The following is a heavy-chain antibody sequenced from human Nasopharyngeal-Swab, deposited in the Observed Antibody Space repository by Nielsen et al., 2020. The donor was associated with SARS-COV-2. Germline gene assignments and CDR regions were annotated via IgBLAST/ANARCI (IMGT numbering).Heavy chain of an antibody. J-gene: IGHJ6*02. Sequence: SETLSLTCAVSGGSISSSNWWSWVRQPPGKGLEWIGEIYHSGSTNYNPSLKSRVTISVDKSKNQFSLKLSSVTAADTAVYYCARAPYSSSWYYYYGMDVWGQGTTVTVS. CDR3: ARAPYSSSWYYYYGMDV. CDR2: IYHSGST. CDR1: GGSISSSNW. V-gene: IGHV4-4*02. D-gene: IGHD6-13*01.